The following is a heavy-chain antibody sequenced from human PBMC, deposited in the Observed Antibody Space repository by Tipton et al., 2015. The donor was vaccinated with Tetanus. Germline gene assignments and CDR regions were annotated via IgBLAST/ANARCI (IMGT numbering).Heavy chain of an antibody. Sequence: GLAKPSETLSLSCTVSGGSTHSHYWSWIRQSAAKGLEWIGRIYSGGTTNYNPSLKSRVFMSMDTSKNQFSLELSSVTVADTAVYFCARVLRYSTRGGWDDAFDIWGQGTMVTVSS. CDR2: IYSGGTT. J-gene: IGHJ3*02. V-gene: IGHV4-4*07. CDR1: GGSTHSHY. CDR3: ARVLRYSTRGGWDDAFDI. D-gene: IGHD2-8*02.